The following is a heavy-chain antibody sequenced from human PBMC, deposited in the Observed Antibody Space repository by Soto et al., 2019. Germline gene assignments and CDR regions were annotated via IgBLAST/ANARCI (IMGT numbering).Heavy chain of an antibody. J-gene: IGHJ6*02. D-gene: IGHD5-18*01. Sequence: QVQLVQSGAEVKKPGSSVKVSCKASGGTFSSYTISWVRQAPGQGLEWMGRIIPILGIANYAQKFQGRVTITAVKSTSTAYMELSSLRSEDTAVYYCARRIGGYSYGYVNYYYGMDVWGQGTTVTVSS. V-gene: IGHV1-69*02. CDR2: IIPILGIA. CDR3: ARRIGGYSYGYVNYYYGMDV. CDR1: GGTFSSYT.